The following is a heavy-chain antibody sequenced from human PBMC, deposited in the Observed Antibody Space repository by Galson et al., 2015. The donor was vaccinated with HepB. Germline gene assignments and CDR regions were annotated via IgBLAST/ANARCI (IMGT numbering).Heavy chain of an antibody. J-gene: IGHJ4*02. V-gene: IGHV3-72*01. CDR2: SGSRSKSLPT. CDR3: ARAGREGYDLWD. CDR1: GFIFSDNY. D-gene: IGHD5-24*01. Sequence: SLRLSCAASGFIFSDNYMDWVRQAPGKGLEWIGRSGSRSKSLPTQYAASAKGRFTISRDDSKNLLYLQMTRLTSADTAVYYCARAGREGYDLWDWGQGTLVTVSS.